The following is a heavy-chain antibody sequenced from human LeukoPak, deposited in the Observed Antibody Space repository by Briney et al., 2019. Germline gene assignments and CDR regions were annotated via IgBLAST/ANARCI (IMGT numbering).Heavy chain of an antibody. J-gene: IGHJ4*02. D-gene: IGHD6-13*01. CDR3: ARARAAAGTEFDY. CDR1: GRTFCSYA. CDR2: IIPTFGTA. V-gene: IGHV1-69*13. Sequence: SVKVSRKASGRTFCSYAISWVRQAPGHGLEWMGGIIPTFGTANYAQKFQGRVTITADESTSTAYMELSSLRSEDTAVYYCARARAAAGTEFDYWGQGTLVTVSS.